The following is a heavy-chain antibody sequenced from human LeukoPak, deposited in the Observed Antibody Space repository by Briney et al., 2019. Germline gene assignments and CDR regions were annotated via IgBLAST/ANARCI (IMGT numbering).Heavy chain of an antibody. CDR1: GGSFSGYY. CDR3: ARDTYYYDSSGYYRDI. V-gene: IGHV4-34*01. Sequence: SETLSLTCAVYGGSFSGYYWSWIRQPPGKGLEWIGEINHSGSTNYNPSLKSRVTISVDTSKNQFSLKLSSVTAADTAVYYCARDTYYYDSSGYYRDIWGQGTMVTVSS. D-gene: IGHD3-22*01. J-gene: IGHJ3*02. CDR2: INHSGST.